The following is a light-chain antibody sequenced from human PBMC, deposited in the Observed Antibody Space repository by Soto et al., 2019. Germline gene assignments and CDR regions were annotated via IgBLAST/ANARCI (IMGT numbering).Light chain of an antibody. J-gene: IGKJ2*01. CDR2: GSS. V-gene: IGKV3-20*01. CDR1: QSVSNKY. Sequence: EVVLTQSPGTLSLSPGERATLSCRASQSVSNKYLAWYQQKTGQAPRLLIFGSSDRATGIPDRFSGSGSGTDFTLTISRLEPEDFAVYYCQQYGSSPPYTFGQGTKLEIK. CDR3: QQYGSSPPYT.